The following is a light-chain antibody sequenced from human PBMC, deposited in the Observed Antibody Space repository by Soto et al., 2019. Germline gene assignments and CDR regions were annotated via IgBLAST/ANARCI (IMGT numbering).Light chain of an antibody. V-gene: IGKV1-5*03. Sequence: DRRMRQSPSTLSSSVGDRVTITCRASQSISSWLAWYQQKPGKAPKLLIYKASSLESGVPSRFSGSGSGTEFTLTISSLQPDDFATYYCQQYNSYSYTFGQGTRLEI. J-gene: IGKJ5*01. CDR2: KAS. CDR3: QQYNSYSYT. CDR1: QSISSW.